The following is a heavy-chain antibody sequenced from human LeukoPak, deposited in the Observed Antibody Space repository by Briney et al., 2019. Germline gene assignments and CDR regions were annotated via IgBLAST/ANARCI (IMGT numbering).Heavy chain of an antibody. V-gene: IGHV3-21*01. CDR2: ISPSGDIT. Sequence: GGSLRLSCAASGFTFSSHGMNWVRQAPGKGLEWISGISPSGDITYYTDSVKGRFTISRDNAKNSLYLQMNSLRAEDTAVYYCARVLYDILTGYRGTFDYWGQGTLVTVSS. J-gene: IGHJ4*02. CDR3: ARVLYDILTGYRGTFDY. CDR1: GFTFSSHG. D-gene: IGHD3-9*01.